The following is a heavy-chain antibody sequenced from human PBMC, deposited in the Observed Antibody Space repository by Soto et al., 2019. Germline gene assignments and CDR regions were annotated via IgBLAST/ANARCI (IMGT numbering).Heavy chain of an antibody. Sequence: GGSLRLSCAASGFTFSSYGMHWVRQAPGKGLEWVAVIWYDGSNKYYADSVKGRFTISRDNSKNTLYLQMNSLRAEDTAVYYCARDSAGITIFGVVISKEIDYWGQGTLVTAPQ. V-gene: IGHV3-33*01. D-gene: IGHD3-3*01. CDR2: IWYDGSNK. J-gene: IGHJ4*02. CDR1: GFTFSSYG. CDR3: ARDSAGITIFGVVISKEIDY.